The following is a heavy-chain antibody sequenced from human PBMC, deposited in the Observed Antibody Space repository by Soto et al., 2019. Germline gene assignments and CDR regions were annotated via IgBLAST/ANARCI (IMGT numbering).Heavy chain of an antibody. J-gene: IGHJ4*02. V-gene: IGHV5-51*01. Sequence: PGESLKISCKGSGYSFTSYWIGWVRQMPGKGLEWMGIIYPGDSDTRYSPSFQGQVTISADKSISTAQLQWSSLKASDTAMYYCTRAVYGSGSFYNTFDYWGQGTLVTVSS. CDR2: IYPGDSDT. CDR3: TRAVYGSGSFYNTFDY. CDR1: GYSFTSYW. D-gene: IGHD3-10*01.